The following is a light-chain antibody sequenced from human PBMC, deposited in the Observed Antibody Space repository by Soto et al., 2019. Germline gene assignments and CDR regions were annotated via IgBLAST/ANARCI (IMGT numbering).Light chain of an antibody. CDR3: QQHYNIPFT. J-gene: IGKJ5*01. V-gene: IGKV1-39*01. Sequence: DIQMTQSPSSLSASVRDRVTMTCRASENIGRYLNWYLQMPGKAPKLLIHSASSLKGGVPSRFNGSRSGTDFTLTISSLQPEDFATYYCQQHYNIPFTFGQGTRLEIK. CDR1: ENIGRY. CDR2: SAS.